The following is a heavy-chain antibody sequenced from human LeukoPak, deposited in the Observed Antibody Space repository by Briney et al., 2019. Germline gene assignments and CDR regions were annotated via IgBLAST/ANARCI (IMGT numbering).Heavy chain of an antibody. CDR3: AHSQVFSYGSFHDAYDI. J-gene: IGHJ3*02. CDR1: GLTKYQWSG. CDR2: IYWDDDS. Sequence: SGPTLGTHTDPHADLFTLWGLTKYQWSGCGLDPSAPGKALEWLALIYWDDDSRYSPSLKSRLTIAKDTSKNQVVLTLTNMDSVDTATYYCAHSQVFSYGSFHDAYDIWGLGMLVTVSS. D-gene: IGHD5-18*01. V-gene: IGHV2-5*02.